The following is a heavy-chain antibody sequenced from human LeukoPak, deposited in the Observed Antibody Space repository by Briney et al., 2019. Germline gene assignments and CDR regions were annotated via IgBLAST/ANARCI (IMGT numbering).Heavy chain of an antibody. Sequence: ASVKVSCKASGYLFTGYYIHWVRQAPGQGLEWMGWINPNSGNTGYAQKFQGRVTMTRNTSISTAYMELSSLRSEDTAVYYCAKGSGMVGRNHYFDYWGQGTLVTVSS. D-gene: IGHD1-26*01. CDR3: AKGSGMVGRNHYFDY. V-gene: IGHV1-8*02. CDR1: GYLFTGYY. CDR2: INPNSGNT. J-gene: IGHJ4*02.